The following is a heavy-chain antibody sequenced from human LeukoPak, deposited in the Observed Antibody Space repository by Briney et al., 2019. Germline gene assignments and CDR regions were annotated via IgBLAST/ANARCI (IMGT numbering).Heavy chain of an antibody. CDR2: ISDTGDST. Sequence: GGSLRLSCAASGFTFSNYAMNWVRQAPGKGLEWVSGISDTGDSTYYADSVKGRFTISRDNSKNMLYLQMNSLSAEDTAVYYCAKPSNWNYGDFDYWGQGTLVTVSS. CDR1: GFTFSNYA. D-gene: IGHD1-7*01. CDR3: AKPSNWNYGDFDY. V-gene: IGHV3-23*01. J-gene: IGHJ4*02.